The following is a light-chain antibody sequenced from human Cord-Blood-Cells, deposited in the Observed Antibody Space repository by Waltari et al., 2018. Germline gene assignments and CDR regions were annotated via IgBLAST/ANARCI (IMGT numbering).Light chain of an antibody. CDR3: QQYYSTQWT. J-gene: IGKJ1*01. CDR1: QSISSY. Sequence: DIQMTQSPSSLSASVGDRVTITCRASQSISSYLNWYQQKPGKAPKLLIYAASSLQSGVPSRFSGSGSGTDFTLTISSLQAEDVAVYYCQQYYSTQWTFGQGTKVEIK. CDR2: AAS. V-gene: IGKV1-39*01.